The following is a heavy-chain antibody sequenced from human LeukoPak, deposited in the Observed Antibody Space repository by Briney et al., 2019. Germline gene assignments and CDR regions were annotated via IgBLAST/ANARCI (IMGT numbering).Heavy chain of an antibody. CDR1: GGSISSGSYY. CDR3: ARDPPDTLLVNWKRPNVQGAFDI. D-gene: IGHD1-20*01. CDR2: IYTSGST. Sequence: PSETLSLTCTVSGGSISSGSYYWSWIRQPAGKGLEWIGRIYTSGSTNYNPSLKSRVTISVDTSKNQFSLKLSSVTAADTAVYYCARDPPDTLLVNWKRPNVQGAFDIWGQGTMVTVSS. V-gene: IGHV4-61*02. J-gene: IGHJ3*02.